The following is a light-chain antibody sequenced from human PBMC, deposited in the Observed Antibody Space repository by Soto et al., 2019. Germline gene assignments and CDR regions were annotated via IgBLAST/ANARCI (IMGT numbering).Light chain of an antibody. V-gene: IGKV3-20*01. J-gene: IGKJ5*01. CDR3: RQYGSSTIT. CDR2: GAS. CDR1: QSVSRSY. Sequence: EIVLTPSPGTLSLSPVERATRSCRASQSVSRSYLAWYQQNPGQAPRLLIYGASSRATGIPDRFSGSGSGTDFTLTISRLEPEDFAVDDGRQYGSSTITVGQGTRLEI.